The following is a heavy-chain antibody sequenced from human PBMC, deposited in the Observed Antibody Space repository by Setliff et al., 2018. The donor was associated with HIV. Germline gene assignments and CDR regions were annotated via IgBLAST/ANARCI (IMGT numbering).Heavy chain of an antibody. CDR1: GLTFIRYW. CDR3: ARVYDTSGYSLSTLGY. Sequence: GGDLVLSWAAPGLTFIRYWITWVRQAPGKGLEWVANIKQDGSGKYYFDSVKGRFTITRAIAKNSIYLQMNSLRAEDTALYYCARVYDTSGYSLSTLGYWGQGTLVTVSS. D-gene: IGHD3-22*01. V-gene: IGHV3-7*01. J-gene: IGHJ4*02. CDR2: IKQDGSGK.